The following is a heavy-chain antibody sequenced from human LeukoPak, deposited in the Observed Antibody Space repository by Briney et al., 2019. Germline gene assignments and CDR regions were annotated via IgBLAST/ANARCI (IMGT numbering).Heavy chain of an antibody. J-gene: IGHJ4*02. D-gene: IGHD3-22*01. CDR3: ATYYSDSSAYVHYLDS. Sequence: SETLSLTCTVSGGYISGFYWSWIRQPPEKGLEWIGYVHYSGGTNHNPSLKSRVIISVDSSKNQFSLKLSSVTAADTAVYYCATYYSDSSAYVHYLDSWGQGTLVTVSS. V-gene: IGHV4-59*03. CDR1: GGYISGFY. CDR2: VHYSGGT.